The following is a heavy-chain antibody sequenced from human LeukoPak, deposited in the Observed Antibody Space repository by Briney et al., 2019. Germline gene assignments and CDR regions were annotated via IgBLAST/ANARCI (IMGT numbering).Heavy chain of an antibody. Sequence: GGSLRLSCTASGFTFSNYAMSWVHQAPGKGLEWVSTISGSDGSTYYADSVKGRFTISRDNSKNTLYLQMNSLRVEDTAIYYCAKGRGYCTAGSCYSDYWGQGTLVTVSS. CDR1: GFTFSNYA. V-gene: IGHV3-23*01. CDR3: AKGRGYCTAGSCYSDY. D-gene: IGHD2-15*01. CDR2: ISGSDGST. J-gene: IGHJ4*02.